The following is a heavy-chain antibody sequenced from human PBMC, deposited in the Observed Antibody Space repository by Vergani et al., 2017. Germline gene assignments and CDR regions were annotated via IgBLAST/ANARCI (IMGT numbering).Heavy chain of an antibody. CDR2: ISGNNDDV. CDR1: GFVFSESP. V-gene: IGHV3-21*01. Sequence: EVQLMESGGGWAQPGGSLRLSCAASGFVFSESPIHWVRQVPGKGLEWVSSISGNNDDVYYADSVKGRFTISRDNAKNSLYLDMSSLRAEDTAVYYCVRDVRVSRTWGQGTLVAVSS. J-gene: IGHJ3*01. CDR3: VRDVRVSRT.